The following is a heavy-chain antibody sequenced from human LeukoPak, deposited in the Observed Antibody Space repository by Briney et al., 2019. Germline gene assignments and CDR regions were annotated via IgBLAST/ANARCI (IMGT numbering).Heavy chain of an antibody. CDR1: GFTFSDYY. CDR3: ARDYYPGYYYDSGGYPEAFDI. D-gene: IGHD3-22*01. CDR2: ISSSGSTI. J-gene: IGHJ3*02. V-gene: IGHV3-11*01. Sequence: GGSLRLSCAASGFTFSDYYMSWIRQAPGKGLEWVSYISSSGSTIYYADSVKGRFTISRDNAKNSLYLQMNSLRAEDTAVYYCARDYYPGYYYDSGGYPEAFDIWGQETMVTVSS.